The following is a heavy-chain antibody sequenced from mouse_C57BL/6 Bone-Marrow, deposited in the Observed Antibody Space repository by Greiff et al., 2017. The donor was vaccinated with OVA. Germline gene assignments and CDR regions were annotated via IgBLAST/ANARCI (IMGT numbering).Heavy chain of an antibody. D-gene: IGHD2-3*01. V-gene: IGHV1-64*01. CDR3: ARYGYYPFDC. J-gene: IGHJ2*01. CDR1: GYTFTSYW. CDR2: IHPNSGST. Sequence: QVQLQQPGAELVKPGASVKLSCKASGYTFTSYWMHWVKQRPGQGLEWIGMIHPNSGSTNYNEKFKSKATLTVDKSSSTAYMQLSSLTSEDSGVYYCARYGYYPFDCWGQGATLTVSS.